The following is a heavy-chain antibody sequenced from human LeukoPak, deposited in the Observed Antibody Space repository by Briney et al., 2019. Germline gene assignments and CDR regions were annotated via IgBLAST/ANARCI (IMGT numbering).Heavy chain of an antibody. CDR1: GFTFSTYG. D-gene: IGHD2-8*01. J-gene: IGHJ4*02. CDR2: IKQDGSEK. CDR3: ARLGGLLNDY. Sequence: PGGSLRLSCAASGFTFSTYGMTWVRQAPGKGLEWVANIKQDGSEKYYVDSVKGRFTISRDNAKNSLYLQMNSLRAEDTAVYYCARLGGLLNDYWGQGTLVTVSS. V-gene: IGHV3-7*01.